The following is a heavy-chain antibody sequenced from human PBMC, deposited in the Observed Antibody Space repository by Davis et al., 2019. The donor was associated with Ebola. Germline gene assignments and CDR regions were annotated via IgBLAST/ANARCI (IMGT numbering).Heavy chain of an antibody. J-gene: IGHJ4*02. CDR3: ARSLGDIVLVPAALVPDY. V-gene: IGHV3-7*01. CDR2: IKQDGSEK. CDR1: GYSFSGYW. Sequence: GGSLRLSCAASGYSFSGYWMSWVRQAPGKGLEWVANIKQDGSEKHYVDSVKGRFTVSRDNAKKSLYLQMNSLRAEDTAVYYCARSLGDIVLVPAALVPDYWGQGNLVTVSS. D-gene: IGHD2-2*01.